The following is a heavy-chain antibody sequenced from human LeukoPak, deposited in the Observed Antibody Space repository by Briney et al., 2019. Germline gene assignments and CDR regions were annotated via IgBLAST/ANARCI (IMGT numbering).Heavy chain of an antibody. D-gene: IGHD5-18*01. CDR2: IYYSGST. V-gene: IGHV4-61*05. J-gene: IGHJ4*02. Sequence: PSETLSLTCTASGDSINSTSYFWGWIRQPPGKGLEWIGYIYYSGSTNYNPSLKNRVTISVDTSKNQFSLKLSSVTAADTAVYYCARQVSRLRAFDYWGQGTLVTVSS. CDR1: GDSINSTSYF. CDR3: ARQVSRLRAFDY.